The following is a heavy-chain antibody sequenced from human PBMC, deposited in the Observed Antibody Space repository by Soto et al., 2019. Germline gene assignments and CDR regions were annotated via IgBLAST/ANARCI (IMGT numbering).Heavy chain of an antibody. V-gene: IGHV4-30-2*01. J-gene: IGHJ4*02. CDR3: ARLMGYYFDY. CDR2: IYHSGST. D-gene: IGHD3-16*01. Sequence: SETLSLTCAVSGGSISSGGYSWSWIRQPPGKGLEWIGYIYHSGSTYYNPSLKSRVTISVDRSKNQFSLKLSSVTAADTAVYYCARLMGYYFDYWGQGTLVTVLL. CDR1: GGSISSGGYS.